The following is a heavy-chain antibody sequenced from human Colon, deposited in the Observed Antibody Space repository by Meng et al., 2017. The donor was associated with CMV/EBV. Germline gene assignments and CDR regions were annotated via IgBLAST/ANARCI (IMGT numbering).Heavy chain of an antibody. CDR3: MRDLLPIRLIPAAQDY. CDR2: ISGSGSTK. V-gene: IGHV3-11*04. CDR1: GFIFSDYY. D-gene: IGHD2-2*01. Sequence: GESLKISCAASGFIFSDYYMSWIRQAPGKGLEWVSYISGSGSTKYYADSVKGRFTISRDNAKNSVSLQMNALKVEDTAVYYCMRDLLPIRLIPAAQDYWGQGTLVTVSS. J-gene: IGHJ4*02.